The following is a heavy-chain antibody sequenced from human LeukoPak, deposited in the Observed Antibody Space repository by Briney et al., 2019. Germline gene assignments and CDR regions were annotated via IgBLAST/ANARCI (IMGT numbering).Heavy chain of an antibody. CDR3: ARDLGRGYSYGY. CDR1: GYTFTSYA. Sequence: GASVKVSCKAPGYTFTSYAMHWVRQAPGQRLEWMGWINAGNGNTKYSQKFQGRVTITRDTSASTAYMELSSLRSEDTAVYYCARDLGRGYSYGYWGQGTLVTVSS. V-gene: IGHV1-3*01. J-gene: IGHJ4*02. D-gene: IGHD5-18*01. CDR2: INAGNGNT.